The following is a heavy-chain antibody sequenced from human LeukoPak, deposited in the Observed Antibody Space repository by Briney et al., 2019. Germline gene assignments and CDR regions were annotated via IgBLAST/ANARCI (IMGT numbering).Heavy chain of an antibody. Sequence: PGGSLRLSCAASGFTVSSNYMSWVRQAPGKGLEWVSVIYSGGSTYYAGSVKGRFTISRDNAKNSLYLQMNSLRAEDTAVYYCARESNYYDSSGYRATHDYWGQGTLVTVSS. D-gene: IGHD3-22*01. CDR1: GFTVSSNY. CDR2: IYSGGST. V-gene: IGHV3-53*01. J-gene: IGHJ4*02. CDR3: ARESNYYDSSGYRATHDY.